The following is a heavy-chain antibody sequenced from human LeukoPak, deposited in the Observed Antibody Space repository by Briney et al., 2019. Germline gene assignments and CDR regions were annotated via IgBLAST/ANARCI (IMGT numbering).Heavy chain of an antibody. CDR1: GGSISSYY. Sequence: SETLSLTCTVSGGSISSYYWSWIRQPAGKGLEWIGRIYTSGSTNYNPSLKSRVTISVDTSKNQFSLKLSSVTAADTAVYYCARAGRGRIAAAGAYYFDYWGQGTLVTVSS. CDR3: ARAGRGRIAAAGAYYFDY. CDR2: IYTSGST. V-gene: IGHV4-4*07. D-gene: IGHD6-13*01. J-gene: IGHJ4*02.